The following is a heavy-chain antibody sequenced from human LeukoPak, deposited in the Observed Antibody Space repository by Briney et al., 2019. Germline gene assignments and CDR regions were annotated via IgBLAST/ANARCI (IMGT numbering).Heavy chain of an antibody. D-gene: IGHD3-10*01. CDR1: GGSISNYY. CDR2: IYYSGAT. Sequence: SWTLSLTCTVSGGSISNYYWSWIRQPPGKGLEWIGHIYYSGATKYNPSLKSRITISVDTSKNQFSLMLSSVTAADTAVYYCARFGITVVRGGKYYFDYWGQGTLVTVS. V-gene: IGHV4-59*08. J-gene: IGHJ4*02. CDR3: ARFGITVVRGGKYYFDY.